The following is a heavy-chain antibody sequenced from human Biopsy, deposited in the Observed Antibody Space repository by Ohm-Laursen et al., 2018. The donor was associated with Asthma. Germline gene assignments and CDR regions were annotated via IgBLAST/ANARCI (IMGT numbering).Heavy chain of an antibody. V-gene: IGHV1-69*01. D-gene: IGHD6-19*01. CDR2: IMTVFGTT. CDR3: ARCQVGYSSGWSLLLKKIYYSGMDV. CDR1: VGTFSNFA. Sequence: GYSAKVSCKAPVGTFSNFAISWVRQAPGQGLEWLGGIMTVFGTTNYAQKFPGRVTITADESTSTAYMEVTSLRSEDTAIYYGARCQVGYSSGWSLLLKKIYYSGMDVWGQGTAVTVSS. J-gene: IGHJ6*02.